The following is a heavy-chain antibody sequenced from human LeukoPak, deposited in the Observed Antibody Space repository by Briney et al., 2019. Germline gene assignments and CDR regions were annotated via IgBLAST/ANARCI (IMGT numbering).Heavy chain of an antibody. J-gene: IGHJ4*02. V-gene: IGHV4-59*02. CDR3: AGTRYFDWLLPELDY. CDR2: IYYNGRT. Sequence: PSETLSLTCTVSGGPVSGYYWNWLRQPPGKGLEWIGYIYYNGRTNYNPSLKSRVTISVDTSKNQFSLKLSSVTVADTAVYYCAGTRYFDWLLPELDYWGQGSLVTVSS. D-gene: IGHD3-9*01. CDR1: GGPVSGYY.